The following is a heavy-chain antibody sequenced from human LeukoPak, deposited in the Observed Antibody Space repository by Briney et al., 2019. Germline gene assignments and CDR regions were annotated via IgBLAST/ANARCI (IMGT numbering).Heavy chain of an antibody. J-gene: IGHJ5*02. CDR1: GFTFSSKW. Sequence: GGSLRLSCAASGFTFSSKWMSWVRQAPGKGLEWVANIKQDGSEKYYVDSVKGRFTISRDNAKNSLYLQMNSLRAEDTAVYYCARMGYSSRPNWFDPWGQGTLVIVSS. V-gene: IGHV3-7*01. CDR2: IKQDGSEK. D-gene: IGHD6-13*01. CDR3: ARMGYSSRPNWFDP.